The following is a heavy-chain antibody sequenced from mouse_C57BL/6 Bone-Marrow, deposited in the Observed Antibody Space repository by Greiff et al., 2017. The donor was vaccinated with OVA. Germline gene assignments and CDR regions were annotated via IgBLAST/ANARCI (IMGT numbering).Heavy chain of an antibody. J-gene: IGHJ4*01. D-gene: IGHD2-3*01. CDR2: LDPANGST. CDR3: ANGWLLLSNAMDY. Sequence: EVQLQQSVAELVRPGASVKLSCTASGFNITNTYMHWVKQRPEQGLEWIGRLDPANGSTQYGPNFQGKATITADTSSNTAYLQRSSLTSEDTASYCCANGWLLLSNAMDYWGQGTSVTVSS. CDR1: GFNITNTY. V-gene: IGHV14-3*01.